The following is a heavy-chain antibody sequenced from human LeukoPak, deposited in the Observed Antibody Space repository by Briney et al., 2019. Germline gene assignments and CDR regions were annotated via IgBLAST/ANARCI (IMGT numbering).Heavy chain of an antibody. CDR1: GFTFSDYY. V-gene: IGHV3-11*01. Sequence: GGSLRLSCAASGFTFSDYYMSWIRQAPGKGLEWVSYISSSGSTIYYADSVKGRFTISRDNAKNSLYLQMNSLRAEDTAVYYXXXXXXXYXGMDVWGQGTTVTVSS. J-gene: IGHJ6*02. CDR3: XXXXXXYXGMDV. CDR2: ISSSGSTI.